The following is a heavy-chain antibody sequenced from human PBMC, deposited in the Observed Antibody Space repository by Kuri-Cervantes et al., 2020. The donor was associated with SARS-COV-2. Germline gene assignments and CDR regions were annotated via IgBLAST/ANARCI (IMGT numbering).Heavy chain of an antibody. Sequence: GESLKISCAASGFNFSSEAMHWVRQAPGKGLEWVALISYDGSDKYYADSVRGRFTISGDNSKNTLYRQMNTLRAEDTAVYYCQSFGGVIVQNWGQGTLVTVSS. CDR2: ISYDGSDK. CDR1: GFNFSSEA. CDR3: QSFGGVIVQN. J-gene: IGHJ4*02. D-gene: IGHD3-16*02. V-gene: IGHV3-30*03.